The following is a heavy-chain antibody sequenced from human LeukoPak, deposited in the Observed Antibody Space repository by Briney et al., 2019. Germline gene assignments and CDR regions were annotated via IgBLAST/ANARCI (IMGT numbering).Heavy chain of an antibody. V-gene: IGHV1-69*04. CDR3: ARDLAAAGPGANWFDP. Sequence: VASVKVSCKASGGTFSSYAISWVRQAPGQGLEWMGRIIPILGIANYAQKFQGRATITADKSTSTAYMELSSLRSEDTAVYYCARDLAAAGPGANWFDPWGQGTLVTVSS. CDR1: GGTFSSYA. J-gene: IGHJ5*02. CDR2: IIPILGIA. D-gene: IGHD6-13*01.